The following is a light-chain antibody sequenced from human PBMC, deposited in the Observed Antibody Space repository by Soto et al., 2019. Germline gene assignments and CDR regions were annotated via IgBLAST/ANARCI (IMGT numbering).Light chain of an antibody. CDR1: SSDVGGYNY. Sequence: QSALTQPASVSGSPGQSITISCTGTSSDVGGYNYVSWYQQHPVKAPKLMIYDVTNRPSGVSDRFSGSKSGNTASLTISGLQAEDEADYYCSSCTSSSTPYVFGTGTKLTVL. V-gene: IGLV2-14*01. CDR3: SSCTSSSTPYV. CDR2: DVT. J-gene: IGLJ1*01.